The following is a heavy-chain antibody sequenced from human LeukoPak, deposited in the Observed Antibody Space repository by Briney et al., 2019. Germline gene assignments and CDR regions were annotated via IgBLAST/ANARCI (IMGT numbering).Heavy chain of an antibody. CDR3: ARVYSGSYCADY. Sequence: VSLRLSCAASGFTFSSYSMNWVRQAPGKGLEWVASISSSSTYIYYADSVKGRFTISRDNAKNSLYLQMNSLRAEDMAVYYCARVYSGSYCADYWGQGTLVTVSS. V-gene: IGHV3-21*01. CDR2: ISSSSTYI. CDR1: GFTFSSYS. D-gene: IGHD1-26*01. J-gene: IGHJ4*02.